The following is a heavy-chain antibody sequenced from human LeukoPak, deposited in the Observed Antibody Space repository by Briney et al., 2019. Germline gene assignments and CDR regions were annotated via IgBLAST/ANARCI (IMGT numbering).Heavy chain of an antibody. CDR1: GFTFSSYG. D-gene: IGHD3-3*01. V-gene: IGHV3-23*01. Sequence: GGSLRLSCAASGFTFSSYGMHWVRQAPGKGLEWVSAISGSGGSTYYADSVKGRFTISRDNSKNTLYLQMNSLRAEDTAVYYCAKGLRFLEWLFDYFDYWGQGTLVTVSS. J-gene: IGHJ4*02. CDR3: AKGLRFLEWLFDYFDY. CDR2: ISGSGGST.